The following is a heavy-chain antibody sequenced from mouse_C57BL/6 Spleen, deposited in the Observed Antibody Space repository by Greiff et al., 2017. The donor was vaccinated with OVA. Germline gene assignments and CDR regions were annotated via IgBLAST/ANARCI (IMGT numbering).Heavy chain of an antibody. CDR1: GYTFTSYW. CDR3: ARNYYGSSGFDY. Sequence: QVQLQQPGAELVKPGASVKMSCKASGYTFTSYWITWVKQRPGQGLEWIGDIYPGSGSTNYNEKFKSKATLTVDTSSSTAYMQLSSLTSEDSAVYYCARNYYGSSGFDYWGQGTTLTVSS. J-gene: IGHJ2*01. V-gene: IGHV1-55*01. CDR2: IYPGSGST. D-gene: IGHD1-1*01.